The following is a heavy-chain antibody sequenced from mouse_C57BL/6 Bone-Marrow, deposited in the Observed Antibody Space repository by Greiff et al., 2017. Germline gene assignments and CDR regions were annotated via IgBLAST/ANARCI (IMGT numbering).Heavy chain of an antibody. J-gene: IGHJ1*03. D-gene: IGHD1-1*01. V-gene: IGHV1-80*01. Sequence: QVQLQQSGAELVKPGASVKISCKASGYAFSSYWMNWVKQRPGKGLEWIGQIYPGDGDTNYNGKFKGKATLTADKASSTAYMQLSSLTSEDSAVYFCARITLFYYGSSYWYFDVWGTGTTVTVSS. CDR3: ARITLFYYGSSYWYFDV. CDR1: GYAFSSYW. CDR2: IYPGDGDT.